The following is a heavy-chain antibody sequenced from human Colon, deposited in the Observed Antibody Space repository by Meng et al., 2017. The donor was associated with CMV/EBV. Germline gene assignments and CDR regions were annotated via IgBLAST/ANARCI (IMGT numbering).Heavy chain of an antibody. CDR1: GDHISNFF. CDR3: ATGSGDFDH. Sequence: QLQLHESGPRLVSPSETMPLPCSVSGDHISNFFWSWIRQSAGMRLEWIGRIQSDGNTYYNPSLKSRVTVSQDTSKNQISLRLRSVTAADTAVYYCATGSGDFDHWGQGTLVTVSS. V-gene: IGHV4-4*07. D-gene: IGHD1-26*01. CDR2: IQSDGNT. J-gene: IGHJ4*02.